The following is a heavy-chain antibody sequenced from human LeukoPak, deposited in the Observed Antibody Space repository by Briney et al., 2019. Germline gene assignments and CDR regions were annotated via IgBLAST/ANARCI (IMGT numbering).Heavy chain of an antibody. J-gene: IGHJ1*01. V-gene: IGHV3-23*01. CDR3: AKLYYGNYSYFHH. Sequence: GGSLRLSCAVPGFTFSSYAMSWVRQAPGKGLEWVSAISDSGGSTYYADSVKGRFTISRDNSKNTLYLQMNSLRAEDTAIYYCAKLYYGNYSYFHHWGQGTLVTVSS. D-gene: IGHD1-26*01. CDR2: ISDSGGST. CDR1: GFTFSSYA.